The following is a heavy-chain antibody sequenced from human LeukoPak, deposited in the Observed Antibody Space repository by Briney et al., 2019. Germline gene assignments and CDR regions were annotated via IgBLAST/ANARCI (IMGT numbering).Heavy chain of an antibody. V-gene: IGHV4-39*07. J-gene: IGHJ4*02. Sequence: PSETLSLTCTVSGGSISSSSYYWGWIRQPPGKGLEWIGSINYSGSTYHNPSLKSRVTISVDTSKNQFSLKLSSVTAADTAVYYCARDPDSSSDHFDYWGQGTLVTVSS. D-gene: IGHD6-6*01. CDR2: INYSGST. CDR3: ARDPDSSSDHFDY. CDR1: GGSISSSSYY.